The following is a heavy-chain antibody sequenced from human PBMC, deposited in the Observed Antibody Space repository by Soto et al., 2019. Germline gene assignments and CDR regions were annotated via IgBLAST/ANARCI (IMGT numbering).Heavy chain of an antibody. CDR3: ARQEGIAAAGSMDV. J-gene: IGHJ6*02. Sequence: TSETLSLTCTVSGGSISSSSYYWGWIRHPPGKGLEWIGSIYYSGSTYYNPSLKSRVTISVDTSKNQFSLKLSSVTAADTAVYYCARQEGIAAAGSMDVWGQGTTVTVSS. CDR1: GGSISSSSYY. V-gene: IGHV4-39*01. CDR2: IYYSGST. D-gene: IGHD6-13*01.